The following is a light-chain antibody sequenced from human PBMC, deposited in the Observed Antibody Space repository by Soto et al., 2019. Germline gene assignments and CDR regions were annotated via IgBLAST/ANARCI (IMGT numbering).Light chain of an antibody. CDR3: AVWDDSLNGVV. CDR2: SNN. Sequence: QSVLTQPPSASGTPGQRVTISCSGSSSNIGSNTVNWYQQLPGTAPKLFIYSNNQRPSVVPDRFSGSKSGTSASLAISGLQSEDEADYYCAVWDDSLNGVVFGGGTKLTVL. V-gene: IGLV1-44*01. CDR1: SSNIGSNT. J-gene: IGLJ2*01.